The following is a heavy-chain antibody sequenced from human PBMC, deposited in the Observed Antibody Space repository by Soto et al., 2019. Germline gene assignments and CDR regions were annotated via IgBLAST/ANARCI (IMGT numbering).Heavy chain of an antibody. Sequence: EVQLVESGGGLVQPGGSLRLSCAASGFTFSAYSMNWVRQAPGKGLEWISYIRTSPTTIHYADSVKGRFTISRDNAKNSLYLQMNSLRAEDTAIYYGARDYHYAFDFWGQGTLVTVSS. CDR3: ARDYHYAFDF. J-gene: IGHJ4*02. CDR2: IRTSPTTI. V-gene: IGHV3-48*01. CDR1: GFTFSAYS. D-gene: IGHD2-2*01.